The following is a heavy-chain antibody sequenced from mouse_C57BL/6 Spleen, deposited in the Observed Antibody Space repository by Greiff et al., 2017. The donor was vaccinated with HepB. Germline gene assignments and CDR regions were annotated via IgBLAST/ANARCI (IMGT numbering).Heavy chain of an antibody. CDR1: GFSLTSYG. D-gene: IGHD2-3*01. CDR2: IWSDGST. CDR3: ARHDGYYNYFDY. V-gene: IGHV2-6-1*01. J-gene: IGHJ2*01. Sequence: VQLKQSGPGLVAPSQSLSITCTVSGFSLTSYGVHWVRQPPGKGLEWLVVIWSDGSTTYNSALKSRLSISKDNSKSQVFLKMNSLQTDDTAMYYCARHDGYYNYFDYWGQGTTLTVSS.